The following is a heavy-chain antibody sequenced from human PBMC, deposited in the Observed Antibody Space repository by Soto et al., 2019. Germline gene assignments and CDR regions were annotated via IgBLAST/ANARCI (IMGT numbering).Heavy chain of an antibody. CDR3: ARHGTGSWFFDY. V-gene: IGHV4-39*01. D-gene: IGHD6-13*01. CDR2: IYYGGST. J-gene: IGHJ4*02. Sequence: SETLSLTCTVSGASISSSTYYWGWIRQPPGKGLEWIGSIYYGGSTYYSPSLKSRVTISVDTSKNQFSLKLSSMTAADTAVYYCARHGTGSWFFDYWGQGTLVTVS. CDR1: GASISSSTYY.